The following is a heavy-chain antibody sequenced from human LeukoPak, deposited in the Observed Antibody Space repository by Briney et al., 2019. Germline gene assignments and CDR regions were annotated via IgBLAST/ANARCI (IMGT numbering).Heavy chain of an antibody. Sequence: SQTLSLTCTVSGDSMTRGGYYWSWVRQHPGKGLEWIGFIHHSGTTFYNPSLEGRVAISVDTSQNQFSLKLTSVTAADTAVYYCARAVDYRNYFDYWGQGTLVTVSS. J-gene: IGHJ4*02. V-gene: IGHV4-31*03. CDR2: IHHSGTT. D-gene: IGHD4-11*01. CDR3: ARAVDYRNYFDY. CDR1: GDSMTRGGYY.